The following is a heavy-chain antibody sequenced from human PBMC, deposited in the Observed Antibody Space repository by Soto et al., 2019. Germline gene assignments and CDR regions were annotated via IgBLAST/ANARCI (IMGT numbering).Heavy chain of an antibody. D-gene: IGHD6-19*01. CDR1: GDSISSLY. CDR3: AKSLWDTSGWKTAY. V-gene: IGHV4-59*01. CDR2: IYYSGSI. J-gene: IGHJ4*02. Sequence: QVQLQESGPGLVKPSETLSLTCTVSGDSISSLYWSWIRQPPGKGLEWIGYIYYSGSINYNPSLKSRVTISVDPSKYQFSLRLSSVTAADTAVYYCAKSLWDTSGWKTAYWGQGTLVTVSS.